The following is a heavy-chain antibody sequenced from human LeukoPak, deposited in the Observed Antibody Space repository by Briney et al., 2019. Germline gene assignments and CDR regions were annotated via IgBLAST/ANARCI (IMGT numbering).Heavy chain of an antibody. CDR1: GFTLSNAW. V-gene: IGHV3-15*01. Sequence: PGGSPRLSCTTSGFTLSNAWMSWVRQAPGKGLEWVGRISTKADGGTTDYAAPVKGRFTISRDDPKNTLYLQMNSLKTEDTAVYYCIKSSGDWHWGQGTLVTVSS. CDR3: IKSSGDWH. CDR2: ISTKADGGTT. J-gene: IGHJ4*02. D-gene: IGHD2-21*02.